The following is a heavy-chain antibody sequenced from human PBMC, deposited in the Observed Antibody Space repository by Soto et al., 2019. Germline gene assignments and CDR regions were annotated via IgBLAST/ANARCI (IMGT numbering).Heavy chain of an antibody. V-gene: IGHV3-11*01. CDR3: ARVSPPPDY. CDR2: ISTSGSTI. CDR1: GFTFSDYY. Sequence: QVQLVESGGGLVKPGGSLRLSCAASGFTFSDYYMSWIRQAPGKGLEWVSYISTSGSTINYADSVKGRFTISRDTAKNSLNLQMNILTAEDTAVYYGARVSPPPDYWGQGTLVTVSS. J-gene: IGHJ4*02.